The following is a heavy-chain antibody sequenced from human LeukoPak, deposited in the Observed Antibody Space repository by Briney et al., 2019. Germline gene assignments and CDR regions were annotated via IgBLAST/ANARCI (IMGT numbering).Heavy chain of an antibody. V-gene: IGHV3-30*02. CDR1: GFTFSSYV. Sequence: GGSLRLSCAASGFTFSSYVMHWVRQAPGKGLEWVAFIRYDGSNKYYADSVKGRFTISRDNSKNTLYLQMNSLRAEDTAVYYCAKGWSHAFDIWGQGTMVTVSS. D-gene: IGHD3-3*01. CDR2: IRYDGSNK. CDR3: AKGWSHAFDI. J-gene: IGHJ3*02.